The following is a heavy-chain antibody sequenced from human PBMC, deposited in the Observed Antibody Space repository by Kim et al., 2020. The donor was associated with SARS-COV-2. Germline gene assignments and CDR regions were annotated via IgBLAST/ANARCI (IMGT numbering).Heavy chain of an antibody. CDR2: INPNSGGT. CDR1: GYTFTGYY. J-gene: IGHJ6*02. V-gene: IGHV1-2*02. D-gene: IGHD6-13*01. CDR3: ATLYSSSWPRGYYYYYGMDG. Sequence: ASVKVSCKASGYTFTGYYMHWVRQAPGQGLEWMGWINPNSGGTNYAQKFQGRVTMTRDTSISTAYMELSRLRSDDTAVYYCATLYSSSWPRGYYYYYGMDGWGQGTKVTVSS.